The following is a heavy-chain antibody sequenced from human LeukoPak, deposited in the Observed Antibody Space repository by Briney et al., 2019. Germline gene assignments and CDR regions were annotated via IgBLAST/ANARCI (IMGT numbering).Heavy chain of an antibody. V-gene: IGHV1-18*01. D-gene: IGHD3-22*01. CDR3: ARDGMGYYDSSGLDY. J-gene: IGHJ4*02. CDR2: ISAYNGNT. Sequence: GASVKVSCKASSYTFTSYGISWVRQAPGQGLEWMGWISAYNGNTNYAQKLQGRVTMTTDTSTSTAYMELRSLRSDDTAVYYCARDGMGYYDSSGLDYWGQGTLVTVSS. CDR1: SYTFTSYG.